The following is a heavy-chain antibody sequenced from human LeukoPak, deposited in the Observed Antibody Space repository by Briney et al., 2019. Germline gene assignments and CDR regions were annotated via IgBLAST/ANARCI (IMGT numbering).Heavy chain of an antibody. Sequence: GGSLRLSCAASGFTFSSYAMHWVRQAPGKGLEWVVVISYDGSNKYYADSVKGRFTISRDNSKNTLYLQMNSLRAEDTAVYYCARGQVMTYWGQGTLVTVSS. J-gene: IGHJ4*02. D-gene: IGHD2-21*02. V-gene: IGHV3-30*04. CDR2: ISYDGSNK. CDR3: ARGQVMTY. CDR1: GFTFSSYA.